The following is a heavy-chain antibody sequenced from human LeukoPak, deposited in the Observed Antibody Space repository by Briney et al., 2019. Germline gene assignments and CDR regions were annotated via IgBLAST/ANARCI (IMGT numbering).Heavy chain of an antibody. CDR2: IKTDGSTT. J-gene: IGHJ4*02. CDR1: GFTFSRYW. CDR3: ARGSSWSLDY. Sequence: VGSLRLSCAASGFTFSRYWMHWARQAPGKGRGWVSHIKTDGSTTSYADSVKGRFTVSRDNAKNTLYLQMNSLRVEDTAVYYCARGSSWSLDYWGQGTLVTVSS. V-gene: IGHV3-74*01. D-gene: IGHD6-13*01.